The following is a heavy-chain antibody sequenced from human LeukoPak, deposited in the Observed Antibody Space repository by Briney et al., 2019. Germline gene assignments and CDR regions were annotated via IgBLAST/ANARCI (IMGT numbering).Heavy chain of an antibody. CDR2: IYYSGST. Sequence: SETLSLTCTVSGGSISSYYWSWIRQPPGKGLEWIGYIYYSGSTNYNPSLKSRVTISVDTSKNQFSLKLSSVTAADTAVYYCARDRFRYDSSGPRAFDIWGQGTMVTVSS. CDR1: GGSISSYY. J-gene: IGHJ3*02. D-gene: IGHD3-22*01. CDR3: ARDRFRYDSSGPRAFDI. V-gene: IGHV4-59*01.